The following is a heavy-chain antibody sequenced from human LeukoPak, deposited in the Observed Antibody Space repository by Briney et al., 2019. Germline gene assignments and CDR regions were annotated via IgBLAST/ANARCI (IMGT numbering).Heavy chain of an antibody. CDR3: AKNRSSYGPFDY. V-gene: IGHV3-30*02. D-gene: IGHD5-18*01. CDR1: GFTFSSDG. J-gene: IGHJ4*02. Sequence: GGSLRLSCAASGFTFSSDGMHWVRQAPGKGLEWVAFIRYDGSNKYYADSVKGRFTISRDNSKNTLYLQMNSLRAEDTAVYYCAKNRSSYGPFDYWGQGTLVTVSS. CDR2: IRYDGSNK.